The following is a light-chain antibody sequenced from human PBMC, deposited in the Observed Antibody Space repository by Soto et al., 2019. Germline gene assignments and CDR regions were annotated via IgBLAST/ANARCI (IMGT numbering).Light chain of an antibody. CDR1: QSVSSDY. CDR2: GVS. V-gene: IGKV3-20*01. J-gene: IGKJ3*01. Sequence: EFVLTQSPGTLSLSPGERATLSCRTSQSVSSDYLAWYQHKPGQAPRLLIYGVSTRATGIPVRFSGSGSGTDFSLTISRREPEDSGVYYCQQYGDSVFTFGPGTKVDIK. CDR3: QQYGDSVFT.